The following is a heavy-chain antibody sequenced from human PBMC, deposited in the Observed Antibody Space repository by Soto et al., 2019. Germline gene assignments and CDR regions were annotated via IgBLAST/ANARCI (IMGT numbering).Heavy chain of an antibody. Sequence: EVQLVESGGGLVQPGGSLRLSCAASGFTFSSNDMHWVRQATGKGLEWVSAIGTAGDTYYPGSVKGRFTISRENAKNSLYLQMNSLRAGDTAAYYCARFAVGQLYDYWGQGTLVTVSS. CDR3: ARFAVGQLYDY. D-gene: IGHD6-13*01. J-gene: IGHJ4*02. CDR1: GFTFSSND. CDR2: IGTAGDT. V-gene: IGHV3-13*04.